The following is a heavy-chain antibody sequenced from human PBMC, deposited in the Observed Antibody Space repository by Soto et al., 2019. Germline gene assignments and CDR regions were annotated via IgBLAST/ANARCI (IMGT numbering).Heavy chain of an antibody. D-gene: IGHD6-13*01. V-gene: IGHV3-23*01. J-gene: IGHJ4*02. Sequence: PGGSLRLSCAASGFTFSSYAMSWVRQAPGKGLEWVSAISGSGGSTYYADSVKGRFTISRDNSKNTLYLQMNSLRAEDTAVYYCANDNRYSSSWAEPYYFDYWGQGTLVTVSS. CDR3: ANDNRYSSSWAEPYYFDY. CDR1: GFTFSSYA. CDR2: ISGSGGST.